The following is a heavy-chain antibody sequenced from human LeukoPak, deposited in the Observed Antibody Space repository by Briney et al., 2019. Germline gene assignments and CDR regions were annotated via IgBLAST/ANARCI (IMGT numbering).Heavy chain of an antibody. J-gene: IGHJ3*02. Sequence: GESLKIFCKGSGYNFTTYWIGWVRQMPGKGLEWMGIIYPGDSDTRYSPSFQGQVTISADKSISTAYLQWSSLKASDTAMYYCARKYSSSWYDAFDIWGQGTMVAVSS. CDR2: IYPGDSDT. CDR3: ARKYSSSWYDAFDI. D-gene: IGHD6-13*01. CDR1: GYNFTTYW. V-gene: IGHV5-51*01.